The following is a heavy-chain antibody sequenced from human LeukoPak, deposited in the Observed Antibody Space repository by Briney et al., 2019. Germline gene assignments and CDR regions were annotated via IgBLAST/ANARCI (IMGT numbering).Heavy chain of an antibody. CDR3: ARGHLAWGGLDY. Sequence: ASVKVSCKASGYPFTDDDINWLRQATGQGLEWMGWMNPNSGNTGYAQKFQGRVTITRDTSITTAYMELNSLRSEDTAVYYCARGHLAWGGLDYWGQGTLVTVPS. CDR1: GYPFTDDD. V-gene: IGHV1-8*03. D-gene: IGHD7-27*01. CDR2: MNPNSGNT. J-gene: IGHJ4*02.